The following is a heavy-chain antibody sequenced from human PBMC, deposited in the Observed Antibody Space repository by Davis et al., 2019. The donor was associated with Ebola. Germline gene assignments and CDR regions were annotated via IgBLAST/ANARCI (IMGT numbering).Heavy chain of an antibody. V-gene: IGHV1-8*01. CDR1: GYTFTSYD. J-gene: IGHJ5*02. CDR3: ARHINYGDYGSGWFDP. CDR2: MNPNSGNT. Sequence: AASVKVSCRASGYTFTSYDINWVRQATGQGLEWMGWMNPNSGNTGYAQKFRGRITMTRNTSISTAYMEVSSLRSEDTAVYYCARHINYGDYGSGWFDPWGQGTLVSDSS. D-gene: IGHD4-17*01.